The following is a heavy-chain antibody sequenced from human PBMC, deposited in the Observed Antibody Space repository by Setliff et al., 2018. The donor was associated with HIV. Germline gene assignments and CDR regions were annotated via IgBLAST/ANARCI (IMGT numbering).Heavy chain of an antibody. V-gene: IGHV1-69*05. CDR1: GATFKTYA. D-gene: IGHD3-9*01. CDR3: TTGVLPHFYDIVGGDS. Sequence: SVKVSCKASGATFKTYAMSWVRQTPGQGLEWLGGIIPFHGTVNYAPKFRGRVSILRNDTESTLYLQMNNLKSEDTAVYYCTTGVLPHFYDIVGGDSWGQGTLVTVSS. CDR2: IIPFHGTV. J-gene: IGHJ5*01.